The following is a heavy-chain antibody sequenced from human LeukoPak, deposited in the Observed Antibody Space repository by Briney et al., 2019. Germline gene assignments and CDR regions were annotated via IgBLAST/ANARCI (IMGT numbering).Heavy chain of an antibody. D-gene: IGHD6-19*01. V-gene: IGHV3-21*01. CDR2: ISSSSSYI. Sequence: GGSLRLSCAASGFTFSSYSMNWVRQAPGKGLEWVSSISSSSSYIYYADSVKGRFTISRDNAKNSLYLQMNSLRAEDTAVYYCAATVAGTVEYFQHWGQGTLVTVSS. J-gene: IGHJ1*01. CDR1: GFTFSSYS. CDR3: AATVAGTVEYFQH.